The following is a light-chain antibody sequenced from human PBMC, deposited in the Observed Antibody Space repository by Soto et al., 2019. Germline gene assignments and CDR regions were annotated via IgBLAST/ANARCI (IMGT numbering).Light chain of an antibody. CDR3: QHCSSYSRT. CDR2: KAS. CDR1: QSISSW. J-gene: IGKJ1*01. Sequence: DIQMTQSPSTLSASVGDRVTITCRASQSISSWLAWYQQKPGKAPKLLIYKASSLESGVPSRFSGSGYGTEFPLTVRSLQADDFATYYCQHCSSYSRTFGEGTKVEIE. V-gene: IGKV1-5*03.